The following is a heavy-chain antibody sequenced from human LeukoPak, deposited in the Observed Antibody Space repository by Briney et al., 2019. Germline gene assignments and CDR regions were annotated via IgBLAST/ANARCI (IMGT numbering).Heavy chain of an antibody. CDR1: GFTFSSYG. V-gene: IGHV3-33*01. CDR3: ARDSGGGGYSYGSGDY. J-gene: IGHJ4*02. D-gene: IGHD5-18*01. CDR2: IWYDGSNK. Sequence: GGSLRLSCAASGFTFSSYGMHWVRQAPGKGLEWVAVIWYDGSNKYYADSVKGRFTISRDNSKNTLYRQMNSLRAEDTAVYYCARDSGGGGYSYGSGDYWGQGTLVTVSS.